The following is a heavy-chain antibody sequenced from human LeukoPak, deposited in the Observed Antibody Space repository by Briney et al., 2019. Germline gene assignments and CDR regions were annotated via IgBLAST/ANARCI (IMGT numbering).Heavy chain of an antibody. V-gene: IGHV1-8*02. CDR3: ARIFRGKSSFFDY. D-gene: IGHD3-10*01. CDR2: MNPNSGNT. CDR1: GYTFTSYD. Sequence: GASVKVSCKASGYTFTSYDINWVRQATGQGLEWMGWMNPNSGNTGYAQKFQGRVTMTRDTSTSTVYMELSSLRSEDAAVYYCARIFRGKSSFFDYWGQGTLVTVSS. J-gene: IGHJ4*02.